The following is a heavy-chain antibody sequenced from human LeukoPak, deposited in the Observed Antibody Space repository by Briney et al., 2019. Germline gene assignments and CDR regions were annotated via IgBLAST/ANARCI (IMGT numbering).Heavy chain of an antibody. Sequence: GGSLRLSCAASGFTFTAFWMHWVRQAPGKGLMWVSRINNDGSDAVYADSVKGRFTISRDNAQNTLYLQMNSLRDEDTAVYYCARGGYSHGFDIWGQGTMVTVSS. V-gene: IGHV3-74*01. CDR1: GFTFTAFW. CDR3: ARGGYSHGFDI. J-gene: IGHJ3*02. CDR2: INNDGSDA. D-gene: IGHD5-18*01.